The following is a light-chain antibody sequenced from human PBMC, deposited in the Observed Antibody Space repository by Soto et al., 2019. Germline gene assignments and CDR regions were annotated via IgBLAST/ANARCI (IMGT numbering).Light chain of an antibody. J-gene: IGKJ5*01. CDR1: QSVSSN. Sequence: EIVMTQSPATLSVSPGERATLSCRASQSVSSNLAWYQQKPGQTPRLLIYGASTRATGIPARFSGSGSGTDFTLTITSLQSEDGAVYFCQQRSNWITFGQGTRREIK. V-gene: IGKV3-15*01. CDR3: QQRSNWIT. CDR2: GAS.